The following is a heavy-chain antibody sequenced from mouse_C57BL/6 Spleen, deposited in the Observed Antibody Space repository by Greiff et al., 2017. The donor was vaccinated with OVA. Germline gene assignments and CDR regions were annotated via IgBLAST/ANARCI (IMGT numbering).Heavy chain of an antibody. CDR2: IYPGSGGT. J-gene: IGHJ1*03. CDR3: ARGNVWDFDV. CDR1: GYAFSSYW. Sequence: VQLQQSGAELVKPGASVKISCKASGYAFSSYWMNWVKQRPGKGLEWIGQIYPGSGGTNYNGKFKGKATLTADKSSSTAYMQLSSLTSEDSAVYFCARGNVWDFDVWGTGTTVTVSS. V-gene: IGHV1-80*01.